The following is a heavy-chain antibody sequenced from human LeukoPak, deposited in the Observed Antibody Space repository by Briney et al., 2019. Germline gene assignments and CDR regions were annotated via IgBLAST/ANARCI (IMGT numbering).Heavy chain of an antibody. Sequence: GGSLRLSCAASGFTFSSYGMHWVRQAPGRGLEWVAFIRYDGSNKYYADSVKGRFTISRDNSKNTLYLQMNSLRAEDTAVYYCARENYYDSSGYSAWFDPWGQGTLVTVSS. D-gene: IGHD3-22*01. CDR3: ARENYYDSSGYSAWFDP. J-gene: IGHJ5*02. CDR1: GFTFSSYG. CDR2: IRYDGSNK. V-gene: IGHV3-30*02.